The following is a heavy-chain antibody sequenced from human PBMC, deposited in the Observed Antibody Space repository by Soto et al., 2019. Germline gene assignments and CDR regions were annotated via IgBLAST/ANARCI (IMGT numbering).Heavy chain of an antibody. V-gene: IGHV1-2*02. J-gene: IGHJ4*02. CDR3: ATPTIPVAGRNLDH. CDR2: INPHSGVT. Sequence: ASVKVSCKASGYMFTGYYMHWVRQAPGQGLEWLGWINPHSGVTNYAQMVQGRVTMTRDTSISTAYMELRSLSSDDTAVYYCATPTIPVAGRNLDHWGQGTLVTVSS. D-gene: IGHD6-19*01. CDR1: GYMFTGYY.